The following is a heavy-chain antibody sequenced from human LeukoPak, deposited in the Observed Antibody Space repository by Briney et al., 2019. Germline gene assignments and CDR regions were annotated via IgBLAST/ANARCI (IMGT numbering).Heavy chain of an antibody. CDR3: ARDNSYGYFYFDF. D-gene: IGHD5-18*01. J-gene: IGHJ4*02. CDR2: TYYRSKWYN. V-gene: IGHV6-1*01. CDR1: GDSVSSGSAA. Sequence: NLSQTLSLTCALSGDSVSSGSAAWNWIRRSPSRGLEWLGRTYYRSKWYNDYAVSVKSRITINPDTSKNQFSLQLNSETPEDTALYYCARDNSYGYFYFDFWGQGTLVTVSS.